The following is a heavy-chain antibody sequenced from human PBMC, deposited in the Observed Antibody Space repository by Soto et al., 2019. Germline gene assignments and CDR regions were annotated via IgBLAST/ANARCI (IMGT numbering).Heavy chain of an antibody. D-gene: IGHD3-10*01. CDR2: INPTGGRA. CDR3: SRLTTMVREINDDPFDF. V-gene: IGHV1-46*03. J-gene: IGHJ4*03. Sequence: ASVKVSCKASGYTITNYYIHWVRQAPGQGLEWMGVINPTGGRASYAPKFQGRVTLTRDTSTSTAYMELSSLRSDDTAVYFCSRLTTMVREINDDPFDFWGQGTLVTVSS. CDR1: GYTITNYY.